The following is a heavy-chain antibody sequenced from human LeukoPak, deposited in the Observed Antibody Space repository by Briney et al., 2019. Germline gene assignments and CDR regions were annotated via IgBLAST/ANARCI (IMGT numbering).Heavy chain of an antibody. Sequence: GGSLRLSCAASGFTFSSYAMSWVRQAPGEGLEWVSAISGSGGSTYYADSVKGRFTISRDNSKNTLYLQMNSLRAEDTAVYYCAKAETSGYSSGWDYWGQGTLVTVSS. V-gene: IGHV3-23*01. D-gene: IGHD6-19*01. CDR1: GFTFSSYA. CDR3: AKAETSGYSSGWDY. J-gene: IGHJ4*02. CDR2: ISGSGGST.